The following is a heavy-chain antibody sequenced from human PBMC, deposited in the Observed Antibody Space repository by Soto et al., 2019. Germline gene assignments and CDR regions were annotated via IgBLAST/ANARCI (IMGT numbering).Heavy chain of an antibody. CDR2: IFYTGST. Sequence: LTCTVSSDSISSSTYYWGCIRQPPGKGLEWIGTIFYTGSTYYNPSLKSRVTISVDTSKNQFSLRLSSVTAADTAVYYCARQGRVVIPSTMAKWFDPWGQGTLVTVSS. CDR1: SDSISSSTYY. CDR3: ARQGRVVIPSTMAKWFDP. J-gene: IGHJ5*02. D-gene: IGHD2-2*01. V-gene: IGHV4-39*01.